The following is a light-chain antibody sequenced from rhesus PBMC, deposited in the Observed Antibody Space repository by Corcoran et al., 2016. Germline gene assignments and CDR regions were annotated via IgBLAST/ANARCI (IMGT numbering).Light chain of an antibody. V-gene: IGKV1S12*01. Sequence: DIQLTQSPSALSASVGDRVTISCRASQNIYSSLAWYQQRPGNAPRLLIYAASSLRTGIPSRFSGSGSGTDVTLTIISLQPEDSAVFYCQHYYDKPFTFGPGTKLDIK. CDR1: QNIYSS. J-gene: IGKJ3*01. CDR3: QHYYDKPFT. CDR2: AAS.